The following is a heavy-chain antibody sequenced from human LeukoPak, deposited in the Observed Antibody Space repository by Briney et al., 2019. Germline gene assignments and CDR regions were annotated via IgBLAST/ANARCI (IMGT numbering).Heavy chain of an antibody. V-gene: IGHV3-7*01. D-gene: IGHD3-3*01. Sequence: GGSLRLSCVASGFTFSSYWMSWVRQAPGKGLEWVANIKKDGSEKYYVDSVKGRFTISRDNAKNSLYLQMNSLRAEDTAVYYCARITPYDFWSGYWGSGDAFDIWGQGTMVTVSS. CDR1: GFTFSSYW. CDR3: ARITPYDFWSGYWGSGDAFDI. CDR2: IKKDGSEK. J-gene: IGHJ3*02.